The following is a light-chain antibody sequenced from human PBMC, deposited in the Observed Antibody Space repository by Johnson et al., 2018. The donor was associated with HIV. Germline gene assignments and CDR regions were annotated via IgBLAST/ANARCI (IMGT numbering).Light chain of an antibody. CDR1: SSNIGNNY. CDR2: DNN. Sequence: QSVLTQPPSVSAAPGQKVTISCSGSSSNIGNNYVSWYQQLPGTAPKLLIYDNNKRPSGIPDRFSGSKSGTSATLGITGLQTGDEADYYCGTWDISLRSYVFGTGTKVTVL. J-gene: IGLJ1*01. CDR3: GTWDISLRSYV. V-gene: IGLV1-51*01.